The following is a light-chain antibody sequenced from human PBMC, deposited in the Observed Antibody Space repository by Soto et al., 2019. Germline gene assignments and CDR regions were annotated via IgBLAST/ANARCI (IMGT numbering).Light chain of an antibody. Sequence: DIQMTHSPSTVSAPVGDRVTFTCRASQTISTWLAWYQQKPGRAPRLLIFDASTVQSGVPSRFSGSGSGTEFTLTITSLQPDDFATYYCQHYNGHSQTCGQGTKVDIK. CDR1: QTISTW. V-gene: IGKV1-5*01. CDR2: DAS. J-gene: IGKJ1*01. CDR3: QHYNGHSQT.